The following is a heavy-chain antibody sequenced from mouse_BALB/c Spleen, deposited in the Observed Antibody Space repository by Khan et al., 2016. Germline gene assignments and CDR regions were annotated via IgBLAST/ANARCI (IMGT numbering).Heavy chain of an antibody. CDR3: ARCAY. V-gene: IGHV1-9*01. J-gene: IGHJ3*01. CDR2: ILPGSGST. CDR1: GYTFSRYW. Sequence: QVQLKESGAELMKPGASVKISCKATGYTFSRYWIEWVKERPGHGLEWIGEILPGSGSTDYNEKFKGKATFTAETASNTAYIQLSGLTSEDSAVYYWARCAYWGQGTLVTVSA.